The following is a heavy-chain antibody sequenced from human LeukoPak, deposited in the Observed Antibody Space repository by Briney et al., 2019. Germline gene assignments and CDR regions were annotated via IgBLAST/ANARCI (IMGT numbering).Heavy chain of an antibody. Sequence: ASVKVSCTASGYTFTSYYMHWVRQAPGQGLEWMGIINSSGGITSYVQKFQGRVTMTRDTSTSTVYMELSSLRSEDTAVYYCARGSGTSNYLIAYWGQGTLVTVSS. CDR3: ARGSGTSNYLIAY. CDR1: GYTFTSYY. CDR2: INSSGGIT. V-gene: IGHV1-46*01. J-gene: IGHJ4*02. D-gene: IGHD5-24*01.